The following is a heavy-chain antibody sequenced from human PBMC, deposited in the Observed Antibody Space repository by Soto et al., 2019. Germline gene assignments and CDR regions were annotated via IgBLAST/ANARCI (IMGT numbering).Heavy chain of an antibody. CDR1: GFTFSDYY. Sequence: QVQLVESGGGLVKPGGSLRPSCAASGFTFSDYYMSWIRQAPGKGLEWVSYISSSSSYTKYADGVKGRFTIYRDNAKNLQNLQMSSLGAADTDVYYCARVIEAADPYHFDYWGQGTLVTVSS. CDR2: ISSSSSYT. J-gene: IGHJ4*02. D-gene: IGHD6-13*01. CDR3: ARVIEAADPYHFDY. V-gene: IGHV3-11*05.